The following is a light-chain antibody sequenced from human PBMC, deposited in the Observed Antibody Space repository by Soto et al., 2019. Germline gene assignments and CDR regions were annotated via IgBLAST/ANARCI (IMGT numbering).Light chain of an antibody. V-gene: IGKV3-15*01. CDR3: QQANSFPIT. J-gene: IGKJ5*01. CDR2: GAS. Sequence: ELVLTQSPATLSVSPGERATLPCRASQSVNANLAWYQQKPGQAPRLLIYGASNRATGIPARFSGSGSGTEFTLTISSLQPEDVATYFCQQANSFPITFGQGTRVEIK. CDR1: QSVNAN.